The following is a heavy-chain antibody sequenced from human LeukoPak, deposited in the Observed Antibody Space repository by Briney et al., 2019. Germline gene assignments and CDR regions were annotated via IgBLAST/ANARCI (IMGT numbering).Heavy chain of an antibody. CDR2: ISGSGGST. CDR3: TTRLRYFDWTIYDFDY. J-gene: IGHJ4*02. V-gene: IGHV3-23*01. CDR1: GFTFSSYA. Sequence: GGSLRLSCAASGFTFSSYAMSWVRQAPGKGLEWVSAISGSGGSTYYADSVKGRFAISRDNSKNTLYLQMNSLRAEDTAVYYCTTRLRYFDWTIYDFDYWGQGTLVTVSS. D-gene: IGHD3-9*01.